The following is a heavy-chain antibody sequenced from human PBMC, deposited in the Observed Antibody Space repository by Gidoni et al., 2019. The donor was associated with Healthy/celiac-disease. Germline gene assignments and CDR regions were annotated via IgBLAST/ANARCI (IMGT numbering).Heavy chain of an antibody. J-gene: IGHJ3*02. Sequence: EVQLVESGGGLVKPGGSLSLSCAASGFTFSSYSMNWVRQAPGKGLEWVSSISSSSSYIYYADSVKGRFTISRDNAKNSLYLQMNSLRAEDTAVYYCARVKDPRAFDIWGQGTMVTVSS. CDR3: ARVKDPRAFDI. CDR1: GFTFSSYS. V-gene: IGHV3-21*01. CDR2: ISSSSSYI.